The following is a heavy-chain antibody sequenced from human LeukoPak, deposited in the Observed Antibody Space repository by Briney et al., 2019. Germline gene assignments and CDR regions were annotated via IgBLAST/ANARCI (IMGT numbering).Heavy chain of an antibody. D-gene: IGHD1-26*01. J-gene: IGHJ4*02. CDR1: GFTFSSYS. V-gene: IGHV3-48*04. Sequence: GGSLRLSCAASGFTFSSYSMNWVRQAPGKGLEWVSYISSSSSTIYYADSVKGRFTISRDNAKNTLYLQMNSQRAEDTAVYYCAREASGSYYNFDYWGQGTLVTVSS. CDR2: ISSSSSTI. CDR3: AREASGSYYNFDY.